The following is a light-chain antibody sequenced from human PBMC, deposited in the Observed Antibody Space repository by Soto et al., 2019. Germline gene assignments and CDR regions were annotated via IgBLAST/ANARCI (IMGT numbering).Light chain of an antibody. V-gene: IGKV1-39*01. Sequence: DIQMTQSPSSLSASVGDRVTITCRASQSITIYLNWYQQKPGEAPNLLIFGASTLQSGVPSRFSGSGSGTDFTLTISSLQPEDFATYYCQQSYSTPPITFGQGTRLEIK. CDR1: QSITIY. CDR3: QQSYSTPPIT. CDR2: GAS. J-gene: IGKJ5*01.